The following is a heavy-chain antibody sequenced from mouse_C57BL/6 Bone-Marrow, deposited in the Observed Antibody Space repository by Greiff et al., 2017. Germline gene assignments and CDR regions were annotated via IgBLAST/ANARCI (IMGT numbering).Heavy chain of an antibody. V-gene: IGHV14-4*01. D-gene: IGHD1-1*01. Sequence: EVQLQQSGAELVRPGASVKLSCTASGFNIKDDYMHWVKQRPEQGLEWIGWIDPENGDTEYASKFQGKATITADTSSNTAYLQLSSLTSEDTAVYYCTAPCITTRGSYYFDYWGQGTTLTVSS. J-gene: IGHJ2*01. CDR1: GFNIKDDY. CDR3: TAPCITTRGSYYFDY. CDR2: IDPENGDT.